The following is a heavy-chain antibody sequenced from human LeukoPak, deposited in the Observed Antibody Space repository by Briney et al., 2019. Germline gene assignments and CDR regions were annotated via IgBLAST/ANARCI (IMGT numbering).Heavy chain of an antibody. Sequence: GGSLRLSCVGSGFSVSGNYMSWVRQAPGKGLEWVSFINTGGSTYYADSVKGRFTISRDDSKNTLFLQMNSLGAEDTAVYYCARGGLHSDFDSWGQGTLVTVSS. J-gene: IGHJ4*02. D-gene: IGHD5-24*01. CDR1: GFSVSGNY. V-gene: IGHV3-66*01. CDR2: INTGGST. CDR3: ARGGLHSDFDS.